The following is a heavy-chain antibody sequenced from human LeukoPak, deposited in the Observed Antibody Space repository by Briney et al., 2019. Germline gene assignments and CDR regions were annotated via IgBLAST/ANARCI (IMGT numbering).Heavy chain of an antibody. CDR3: ARRRYFDWLPYYYGMDV. D-gene: IGHD3-9*01. Sequence: GGSLRLSCAASGFTFSDYAMHWVRQAPGKGLEWVANIKQDGSEKYYVDSVKGRFTISRDNAKNSLYLQMNSLRAEDTAVYYCARRRYFDWLPYYYGMDVWGHGTTVTVSS. V-gene: IGHV3-7*01. CDR1: GFTFSDYA. J-gene: IGHJ6*02. CDR2: IKQDGSEK.